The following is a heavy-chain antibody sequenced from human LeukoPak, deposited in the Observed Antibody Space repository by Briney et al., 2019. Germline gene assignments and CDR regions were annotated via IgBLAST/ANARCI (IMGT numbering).Heavy chain of an antibody. V-gene: IGHV4-59*12. CDR1: GGSISSYY. CDR2: IYYSGYT. CDR3: ARGNCTSTSCHLYFDS. Sequence: SETLSLTCTVSGGSISSYYWSWIRQPPGRGLEWIGDIYYSGYTNYNPSLKSRVTISVDTSKNQFSLKLRSVTAADTAVYYCARGNCTSTSCHLYFDSWGQGNLVTVSS. D-gene: IGHD2-2*01. J-gene: IGHJ4*02.